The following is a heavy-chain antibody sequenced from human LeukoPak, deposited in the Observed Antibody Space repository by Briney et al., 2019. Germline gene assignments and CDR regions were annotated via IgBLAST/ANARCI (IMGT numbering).Heavy chain of an antibody. CDR1: GFSITYGGYY. J-gene: IGHJ3*02. Sequence: SETLSLTCTVSGFSITYGGYYWAWLRQSPGKGLEWIGYIHPSGTSDYNPSLKSRVTISVDTSKNQFSLKLSSVTAADTAVYYCARDYCSSTSCYIPRNAFDIWGQGTMVTVSS. V-gene: IGHV4-61*08. CDR2: IHPSGTS. D-gene: IGHD2-2*02. CDR3: ARDYCSSTSCYIPRNAFDI.